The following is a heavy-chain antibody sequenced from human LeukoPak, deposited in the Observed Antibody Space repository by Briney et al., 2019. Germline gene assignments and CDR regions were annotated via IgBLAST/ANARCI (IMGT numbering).Heavy chain of an antibody. D-gene: IGHD6-25*01. V-gene: IGHV3-74*01. Sequence: QTGGSLRLSCAASGLTFRSYWMHWVRQAPGKGLVWVSRINSDGSSTDYADSVKGRFTISRDNAKNTLYLQMNTLRDEDTAVYYCARESGSDYFDYWGQGTLVTVSS. CDR1: GLTFRSYW. CDR2: INSDGSST. CDR3: ARESGSDYFDY. J-gene: IGHJ4*02.